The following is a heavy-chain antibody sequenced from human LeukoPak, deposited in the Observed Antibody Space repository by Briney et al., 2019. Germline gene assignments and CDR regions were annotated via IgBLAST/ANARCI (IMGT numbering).Heavy chain of an antibody. CDR3: AREPESWIQLWGPAFDI. D-gene: IGHD5-18*01. Sequence: GGSLRLSCAASGFTFSSYGMHWVCQAPGKGLEWVSYISSSGSTIYYADSVKGRFTISRDNAKNSLYLQMNSLRAEDTAVYYCAREPESWIQLWGPAFDIWGQGTMVTVSS. CDR1: GFTFSSYG. CDR2: ISSSGSTI. V-gene: IGHV3-48*04. J-gene: IGHJ3*02.